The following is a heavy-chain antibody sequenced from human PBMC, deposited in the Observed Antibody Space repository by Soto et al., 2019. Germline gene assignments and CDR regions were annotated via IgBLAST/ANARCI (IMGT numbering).Heavy chain of an antibody. Sequence: GGSLRLSCAASGFTFSNAWMSWVRQAPGKGLEWVGRIKSKTDGGTTDYAAPVKGRFTISRDDSKNTLYLQMNSLKTEDIAVYYCTTALTGSDAFDIWGQGTMVTVSS. V-gene: IGHV3-15*01. J-gene: IGHJ3*02. D-gene: IGHD7-27*01. CDR2: IKSKTDGGTT. CDR3: TTALTGSDAFDI. CDR1: GFTFSNAW.